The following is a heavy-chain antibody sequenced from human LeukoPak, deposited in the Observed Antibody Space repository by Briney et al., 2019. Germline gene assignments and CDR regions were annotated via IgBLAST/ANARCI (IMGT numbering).Heavy chain of an antibody. CDR3: ARGRDGYMGVENFYY. CDR1: GGTFSSYA. Sequence: SVKVSCKASGGTFSSYAISWVRQAPGQGLEWMRRIIPIFGTANYAQKFQGRVTITTDESTSTAYLELSSLRSEDTAVYYCARGRDGYMGVENFYYWGQGTLVTVSS. CDR2: IIPIFGTA. J-gene: IGHJ4*02. V-gene: IGHV1-69*05. D-gene: IGHD5-24*01.